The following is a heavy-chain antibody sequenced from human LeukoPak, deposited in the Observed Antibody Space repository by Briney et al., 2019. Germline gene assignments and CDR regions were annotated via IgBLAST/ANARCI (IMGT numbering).Heavy chain of an antibody. J-gene: IGHJ3*02. V-gene: IGHV4-59*01. CDR1: GGSISSYY. D-gene: IGHD6-19*01. Sequence: SETLSLTCTVSGGSISSYYWSWIRQPPGKGLEWIGYIYYSGSTDYNPSLKSRVTISVDTSKNQFSLKLSSVTAADTAVYYCARENREWLADAFDIWGQGTMVTVSS. CDR2: IYYSGST. CDR3: ARENREWLADAFDI.